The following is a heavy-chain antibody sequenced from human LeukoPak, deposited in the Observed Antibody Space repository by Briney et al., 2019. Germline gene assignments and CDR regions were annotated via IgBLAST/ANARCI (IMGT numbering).Heavy chain of an antibody. J-gene: IGHJ4*02. V-gene: IGHV3-23*01. CDR1: GYTFSSHA. D-gene: IGHD3-10*02. CDR3: AKDSPVCSF. Sequence: PGESLRLTCAASGYTFSSHAMNWVRQAPGKGLEWVSAISDSGDSTYYADFVKGRFTISRDDSKNTLYLQMNSLRAEDTAVYYCAKDSPVCSFWGQGTLVTVSS. CDR2: ISDSGDST.